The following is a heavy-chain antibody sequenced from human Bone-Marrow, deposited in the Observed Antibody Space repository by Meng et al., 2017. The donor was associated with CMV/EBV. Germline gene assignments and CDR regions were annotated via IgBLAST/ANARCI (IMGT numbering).Heavy chain of an antibody. CDR2: IYYSGST. CDR3: ARVPRLDYDYVWGSYRLNDAFDI. J-gene: IGHJ3*02. V-gene: IGHV4-61*01. D-gene: IGHD3-16*02. CDR1: GGSVSSGSYY. Sequence: GSLRLSCTVSGGSVSSGSYYWSWIRQPPGKGLEWIGYIYYSGSTNYNPSLKSRVTISVDTSKNQFSLKLSSVTAADTAVYYCARVPRLDYDYVWGSYRLNDAFDIWGQGTMVTVSS.